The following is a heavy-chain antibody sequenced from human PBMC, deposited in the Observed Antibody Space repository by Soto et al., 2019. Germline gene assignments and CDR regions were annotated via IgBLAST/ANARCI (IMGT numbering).Heavy chain of an antibody. V-gene: IGHV1-8*01. CDR2: MTPNSGNT. CDR1: GYTFTNYD. CDR3: ARNTYKVGDFHL. D-gene: IGHD1-26*01. J-gene: IGHJ4*02. Sequence: ASGKVSCKASGYTFTNYDINWVRQAPGQGLEWLGWMTPNSGNTGYAQKFQGRVTLTRDTSISTAYMELSSLRSEDTAVYYCARNTYKVGDFHLWGQGTLVTVSS.